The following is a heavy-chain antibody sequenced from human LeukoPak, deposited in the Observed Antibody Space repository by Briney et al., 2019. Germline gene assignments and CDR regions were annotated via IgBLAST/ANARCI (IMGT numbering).Heavy chain of an antibody. J-gene: IGHJ6*02. V-gene: IGHV4-34*01. D-gene: IGHD2-2*01. CDR3: ARGFKVVVVPAAKGMDV. CDR2: INHSGST. Sequence: SETLSLTCAVYGGSFSGYYWSWIRQPPGKGLEWIGEINHSGSTNHNPSLKSRVTISVDTSKNQFSLKLSSVTAADTAVYYCARGFKVVVVPAAKGMDVWGQGTTVTVSS. CDR1: GGSFSGYY.